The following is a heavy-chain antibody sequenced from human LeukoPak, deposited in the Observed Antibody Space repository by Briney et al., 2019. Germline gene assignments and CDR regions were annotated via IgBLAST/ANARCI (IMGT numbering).Heavy chain of an antibody. Sequence: GGSLRLSCAASGFTFSSYAMHWVRQAPGKGLEYVSAISSNGGSTYYANSVKGRFTISRDNSKNTLYLQMGSLRAEDMAVYYCARDHTWTGYPFNWFDPWGQGTLVTVSS. CDR2: ISSNGGST. J-gene: IGHJ5*02. CDR1: GFTFSSYA. D-gene: IGHD3/OR15-3a*01. CDR3: ARDHTWTGYPFNWFDP. V-gene: IGHV3-64*01.